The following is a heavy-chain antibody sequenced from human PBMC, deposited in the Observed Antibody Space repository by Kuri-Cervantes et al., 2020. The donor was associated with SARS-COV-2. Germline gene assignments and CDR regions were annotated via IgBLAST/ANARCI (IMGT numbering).Heavy chain of an antibody. J-gene: IGHJ4*02. CDR1: GGSISSGGYY. CDR2: IYYSGST. D-gene: IGHD2-21*02. Sequence: SETLSLTCTVSGGSISSGGYYWNWIRQHPGKGLEWIGYIYYSGSTYYNPSLKSRVTISVDTSKNQFSLKLSSVTAADTAVYYCARDGRAYCGGDCGLFDYWGQGTLVTVYS. V-gene: IGHV4-31*03. CDR3: ARDGRAYCGGDCGLFDY.